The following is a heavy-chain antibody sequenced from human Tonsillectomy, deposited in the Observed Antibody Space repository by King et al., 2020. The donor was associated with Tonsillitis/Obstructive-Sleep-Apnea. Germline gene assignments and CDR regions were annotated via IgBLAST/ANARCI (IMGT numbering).Heavy chain of an antibody. CDR2: IYYSGGT. Sequence: QLQESGPGLVKPSETLSLTCTVSGGSISSYYWSWIRQFPGKGLEWIGYIYYSGGTNYNPSLKSRVTISVDTSKNQFSLKLSSVTAADTAVYYCAREGAVMNAFDIWGQVTVVTVSS. CDR1: GGSISSYY. D-gene: IGHD2-8*01. V-gene: IGHV4-59*01. CDR3: AREGAVMNAFDI. J-gene: IGHJ3*02.